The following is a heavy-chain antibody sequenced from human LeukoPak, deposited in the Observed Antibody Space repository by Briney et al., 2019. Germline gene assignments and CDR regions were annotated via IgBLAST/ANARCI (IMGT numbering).Heavy chain of an antibody. CDR1: GFTFSAYA. D-gene: IGHD4-17*01. CDR2: ISSNGGSS. Sequence: GGSLRLSCSASGFTFSAYAMYWVSQAPGKGLEYVSGISSNGGSSFYADSVKGRFTISRDNSKNTLYLQMSSLRADDTAVYYCARGGDYGDFGYWGQGTLVTVSS. V-gene: IGHV3-64D*09. J-gene: IGHJ4*02. CDR3: ARGGDYGDFGY.